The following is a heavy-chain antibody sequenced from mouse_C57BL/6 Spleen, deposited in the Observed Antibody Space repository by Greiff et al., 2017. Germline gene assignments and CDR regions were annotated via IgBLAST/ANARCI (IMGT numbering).Heavy chain of an antibody. CDR2: IYPGDGDT. CDR3: AGLLRSNYYAMDY. V-gene: IGHV1-82*01. Sequence: QVQLQQSGPELVKPGASVKISCKASGYAFSSSWMNWVKQRPGKGLEWIGRIYPGDGDTNYNGKFKGKATLTADKSSSTAYMQLSSLTSEDSAVYFCAGLLRSNYYAMDYWGQGTSVTVSS. D-gene: IGHD1-1*01. J-gene: IGHJ4*01. CDR1: GYAFSSSW.